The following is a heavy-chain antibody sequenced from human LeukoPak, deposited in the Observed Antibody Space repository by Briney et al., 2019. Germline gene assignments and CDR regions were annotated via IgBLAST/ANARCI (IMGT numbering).Heavy chain of an antibody. J-gene: IGHJ4*02. V-gene: IGHV4-4*07. D-gene: IGHD1-7*01. CDR2: IYTSGST. Sequence: SETLSLTCTVSGGSISSYYWSWIRQPAGKGLEWIGRIYTSGSTNYNPSLKSRVTISVDKSKNQFSLKLSSVTAADTAVYYCASFTLYLGTFDYWGQGTLVTVSS. CDR3: ASFTLYLGTFDY. CDR1: GGSISSYY.